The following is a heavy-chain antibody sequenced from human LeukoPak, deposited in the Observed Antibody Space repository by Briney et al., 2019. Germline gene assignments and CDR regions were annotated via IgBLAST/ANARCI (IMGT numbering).Heavy chain of an antibody. D-gene: IGHD3-22*01. Sequence: RTSETLSLTCAVYGGSFSGYYWSWIRQPPGKGLEWIGEINHSGSTNYNPSLKNRVTISVDTSKNQFSLKLSSVTAADTAVYYCARDKQHDEYYYDSSGYSRAYNWFDPWGQGTLVTVSS. CDR2: INHSGST. CDR1: GGSFSGYY. CDR3: ARDKQHDEYYYDSSGYSRAYNWFDP. J-gene: IGHJ5*02. V-gene: IGHV4-34*01.